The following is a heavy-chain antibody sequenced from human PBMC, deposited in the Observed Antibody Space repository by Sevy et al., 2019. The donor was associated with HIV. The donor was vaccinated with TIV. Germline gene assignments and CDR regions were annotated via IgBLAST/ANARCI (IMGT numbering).Heavy chain of an antibody. Sequence: ASVKVSCKASGYTFTSYGISWVRQAPGQGLEWMGWISAYNGNTNYAQKLQGRVTMTTDTSTSTAYMELRSLRSDDTAEYYCAGDPAKLVPDYYYYYGMDVWGQGTTVTVSS. CDR3: AGDPAKLVPDYYYYYGMDV. CDR1: GYTFTSYG. J-gene: IGHJ6*02. V-gene: IGHV1-18*01. D-gene: IGHD6-6*01. CDR2: ISAYNGNT.